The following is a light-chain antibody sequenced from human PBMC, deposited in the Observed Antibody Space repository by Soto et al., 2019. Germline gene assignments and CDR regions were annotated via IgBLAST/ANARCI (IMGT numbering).Light chain of an antibody. CDR2: DAS. CDR1: QNVDNW. CDR3: QRYNSNSRT. J-gene: IGKJ1*01. Sequence: GDRVTITCRASQNVDNWVAWYQQKPGKAPKFLIYDASNLESGVPSRFSGRGSGTEFTPTISSLQPDDFATYYCQRYNSNSRTFGQGTRV. V-gene: IGKV1-5*01.